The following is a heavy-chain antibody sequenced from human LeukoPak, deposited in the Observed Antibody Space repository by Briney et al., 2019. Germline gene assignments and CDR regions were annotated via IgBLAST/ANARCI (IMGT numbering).Heavy chain of an antibody. CDR3: ARRSVAYSYDSSGYSPVYYFDY. CDR1: GYTFTSYY. CDR2: INPSGGST. Sequence: ASVKVSCEASGYTFTSYYMHWVRQAPGQGLEWMGIINPSGGSTSYAQKFQGRVTMTRDMSTSTVYMELSSLRSEDTAVYYCARRSVAYSYDSSGYSPVYYFDYWGQGTLVTVSS. D-gene: IGHD3-22*01. V-gene: IGHV1-46*01. J-gene: IGHJ4*02.